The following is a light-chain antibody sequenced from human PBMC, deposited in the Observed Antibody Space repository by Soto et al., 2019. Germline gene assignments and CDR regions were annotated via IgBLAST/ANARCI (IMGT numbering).Light chain of an antibody. CDR1: QSISSW. CDR2: KAS. J-gene: IGKJ1*01. Sequence: DIQMTQSPSTLSASVGDRVTITCRASQSISSWLAWYQQKPGKAPKLLIYKASSLESGVPPRFIGSGSWKAFIHLISSLQPDDFATSYCQQYNSYPWTFGQGTKVEIK. V-gene: IGKV1-5*03. CDR3: QQYNSYPWT.